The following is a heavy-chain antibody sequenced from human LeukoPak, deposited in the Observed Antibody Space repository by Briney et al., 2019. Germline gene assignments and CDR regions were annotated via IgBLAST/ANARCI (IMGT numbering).Heavy chain of an antibody. Sequence: GGSLRLSCAASGFTFGRSAMSWVRQVPGKGLEWVSGISASGGSTSYADSVRGRFTISRDNSKNTLYVQMNSLRDEDTAVYYSAKDQRWQSPHYLDSWGQGTLVTVSS. CDR2: ISASGGST. D-gene: IGHD2-15*01. CDR1: GFTFGRSA. CDR3: AKDQRWQSPHYLDS. J-gene: IGHJ4*02. V-gene: IGHV3-23*01.